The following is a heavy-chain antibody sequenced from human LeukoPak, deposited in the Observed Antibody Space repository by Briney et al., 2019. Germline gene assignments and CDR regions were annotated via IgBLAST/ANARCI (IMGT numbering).Heavy chain of an antibody. CDR3: ARRRRYYCILPGYAGGWYFDL. CDR2: IYYSGST. J-gene: IGHJ2*01. Sequence: PSETLSLTCTVSGGSISSSSYYWGWIRQPPGKGLEWIGSIYYSGSTYYNPSLKSRVTLSVDTSKNQFSLKLSSVTAADTAVYYCARRRRYYCILPGYAGGWYFDLWGGGTLVAVSS. CDR1: GGSISSSSYY. D-gene: IGHD3-9*01. V-gene: IGHV4-39*01.